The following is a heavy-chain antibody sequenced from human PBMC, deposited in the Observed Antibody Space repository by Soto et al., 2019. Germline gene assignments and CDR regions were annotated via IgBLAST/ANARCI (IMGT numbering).Heavy chain of an antibody. CDR3: EHSSDPYAFDY. J-gene: IGHJ4*02. V-gene: IGHV2-5*05. Sequence: QITLKESGPTLVKPTQTRTLTCTFSGFSISTSGVGVGWIRQPPGKALEWLALIYWDDDKRYAPSLKSRPTITKDTSKNQVVHTMTNMDPVDTATYYCEHSSDPYAFDYWGQGTLVTVSS. CDR1: GFSISTSGVG. CDR2: IYWDDDK. D-gene: IGHD2-2*01.